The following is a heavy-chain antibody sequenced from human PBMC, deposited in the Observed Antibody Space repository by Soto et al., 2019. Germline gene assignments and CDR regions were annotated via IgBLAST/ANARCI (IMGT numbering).Heavy chain of an antibody. CDR3: ARSDCYGVCRGKWLDP. J-gene: IGHJ5*02. CDR1: GGSISSDDW. V-gene: IGHV4-4*02. CDR2: IYHRGTT. D-gene: IGHD2-21*02. Sequence: SETLSLTCAVSGGSISSDDWWTWVRQTPGKGLEWIGEIYHRGTTNYNPSLMRRVTIAVDKAKSQFSLRLDSVTAADTAVYYCARSDCYGVCRGKWLDPWCQGILLTVSS.